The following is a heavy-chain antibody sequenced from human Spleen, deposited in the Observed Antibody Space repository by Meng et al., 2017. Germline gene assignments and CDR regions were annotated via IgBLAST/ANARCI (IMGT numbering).Heavy chain of an antibody. CDR2: LGAHDGDT. J-gene: IGHJ4*02. Sequence: QVPWVQSEAEVKRPGASVKAACKASHYTFTGDGVSWFLQAPGQGREWMAWLGAHDGDTSHAPRFQGRVTVTADRPTATAYMELRSLRSDDTAVYYCARGTPGRSYSDYWGQGTLVTVSS. V-gene: IGHV1-18*01. CDR1: HYTFTGDG. D-gene: IGHD3-10*01. CDR3: ARGTPGRSYSDY.